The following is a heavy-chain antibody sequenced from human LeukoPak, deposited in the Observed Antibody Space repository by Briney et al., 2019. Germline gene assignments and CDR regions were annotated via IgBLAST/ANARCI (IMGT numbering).Heavy chain of an antibody. CDR1: GYTFTGYY. CDR3: AREGPRGIAAAGTFRDDNWFDP. V-gene: IGHV1-2*02. CDR2: INPNSGGT. Sequence: ASVKVSCKASGYTFTGYYMHWVRQAPGQGLEWMGWINPNSGGTNYAQEFQGRVTMTRDTSISTAYMELSRLRSDDTAVYYCAREGPRGIAAAGTFRDDNWFDPWGQGTLVTVSS. J-gene: IGHJ5*02. D-gene: IGHD6-13*01.